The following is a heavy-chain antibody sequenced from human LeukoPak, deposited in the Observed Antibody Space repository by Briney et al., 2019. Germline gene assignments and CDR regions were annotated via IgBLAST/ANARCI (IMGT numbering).Heavy chain of an antibody. CDR3: AKDRHYCSGGSCYPDWFDP. Sequence: SETLSLSCTVSGGSISSYYRSWIRQAPGKGLEWIGSIYYSGSTNYNPSLKNRVTISVDTSKNQFSLKLSSVIAADTAVYYCAKDRHYCSGGSCYPDWFDPWGQGTLVTVSS. J-gene: IGHJ5*02. V-gene: IGHV4-59*01. CDR2: IYYSGST. D-gene: IGHD2-15*01. CDR1: GGSISSYY.